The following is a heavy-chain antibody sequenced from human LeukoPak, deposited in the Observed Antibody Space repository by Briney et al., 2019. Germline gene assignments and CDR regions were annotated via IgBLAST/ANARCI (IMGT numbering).Heavy chain of an antibody. CDR3: AKVFGDHNLDY. V-gene: IGHV3-23*01. J-gene: IGHJ4*02. D-gene: IGHD3-10*02. Sequence: PGGSLRLSCAASGFTFSSYAMSWVRQPPGKGLEWVSAISGSGGSTYYPASVKGRFTISRDNTKNTLYLQMNSLRAEETAVYYCAKVFGDHNLDYWGQGTLVTVSS. CDR1: GFTFSSYA. CDR2: ISGSGGST.